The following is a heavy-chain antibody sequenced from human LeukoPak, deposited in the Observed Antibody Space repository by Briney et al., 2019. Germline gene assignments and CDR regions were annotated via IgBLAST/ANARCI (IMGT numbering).Heavy chain of an antibody. Sequence: PGGSLRLSCAASGFTFSSYWMHWVRQAPGKGLVWVSHINVDGSRTFYADSVKGRFTISRDNAKNTLYLQMSSLRVEDTAVYYCARDGTYTDYDPDFDIWGQGTLVTVSS. CDR2: INVDGSRT. J-gene: IGHJ4*02. CDR3: ARDGTYTDYDPDFDI. D-gene: IGHD5-12*01. CDR1: GFTFSSYW. V-gene: IGHV3-74*01.